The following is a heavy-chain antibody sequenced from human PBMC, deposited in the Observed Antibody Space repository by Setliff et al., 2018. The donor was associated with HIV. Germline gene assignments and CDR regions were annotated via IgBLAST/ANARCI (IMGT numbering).Heavy chain of an antibody. D-gene: IGHD1-26*01. V-gene: IGHV1-69*10. CDR2: ISPIFQIA. CDR1: GGTFSSHA. Sequence: SVKVSCKASGGTFSSHATSWVRQAPGQGLEWMGGISPIFQIADYAQKFQGRLTITADKSTTTAYMELSSLTSEDTAIYYCARLGVGYSTPWEHHFDFWGQGTLVTVSS. J-gene: IGHJ4*02. CDR3: ARLGVGYSTPWEHHFDF.